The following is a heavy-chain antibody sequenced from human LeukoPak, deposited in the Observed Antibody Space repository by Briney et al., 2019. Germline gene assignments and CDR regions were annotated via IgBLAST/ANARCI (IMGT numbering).Heavy chain of an antibody. Sequence: PSETLSLTCTVSVGSVSSGDYYWSWIRQPAGKGLEWIGRIYTSGSTNYNPSLKSRVTMSVDTSKNQFSLKLSSVTAADTAVYYCAADGYCSSTSCHAGGYYYYYMDVWGKGTTVTVSS. CDR1: VGSVSSGDYY. J-gene: IGHJ6*03. V-gene: IGHV4-61*02. D-gene: IGHD2-2*03. CDR2: IYTSGST. CDR3: AADGYCSSTSCHAGGYYYYYMDV.